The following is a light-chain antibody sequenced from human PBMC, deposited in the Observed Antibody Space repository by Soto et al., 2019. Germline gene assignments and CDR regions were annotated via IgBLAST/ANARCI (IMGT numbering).Light chain of an antibody. CDR1: QSVGSN. CDR3: QQYNNWPPWT. V-gene: IGKV3-15*01. J-gene: IGKJ1*01. CDR2: GAS. Sequence: EIVMTQSPATLSVSPGERATLSCRASQSVGSNLAWYQQKPGQAPRLLIYGASTRATGIPARFSGSGSVTEFTLTISSLQSEDFAVYYCQQYNNWPPWTFGQGTKVE.